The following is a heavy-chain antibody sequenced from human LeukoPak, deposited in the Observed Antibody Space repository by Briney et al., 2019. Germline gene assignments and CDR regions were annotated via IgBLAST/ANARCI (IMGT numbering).Heavy chain of an antibody. J-gene: IGHJ4*02. Sequence: GGSLRLSCAASGLTFSNYWMSWVRQAPGKGLEWVANIKQDGSEKYYVDSVKGRFTTSRDNAKNSLYLQMNSLGVEDTAVYYCARAPSNAHFDYWGQGTLVTVSS. CDR1: GLTFSNYW. V-gene: IGHV3-7*01. D-gene: IGHD3-3*02. CDR2: IKQDGSEK. CDR3: ARAPSNAHFDY.